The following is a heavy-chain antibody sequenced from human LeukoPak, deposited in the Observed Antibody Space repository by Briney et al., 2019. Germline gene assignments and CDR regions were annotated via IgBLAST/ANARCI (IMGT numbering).Heavy chain of an antibody. V-gene: IGHV4-39*01. CDR1: GGSISSSSYY. CDR3: ARLPGGDY. Sequence: PSETLSLTCTVSGGSISSSSYYWGWIRQPPGKGLEWIGSIYYGGSTLYNPSLKRRVTISVDTSKNQFSLKLSSVTAADTAMYYCARLPGGDYWGQGTLSPSPQ. CDR2: IYYGGST. D-gene: IGHD3-16*01. J-gene: IGHJ4*02.